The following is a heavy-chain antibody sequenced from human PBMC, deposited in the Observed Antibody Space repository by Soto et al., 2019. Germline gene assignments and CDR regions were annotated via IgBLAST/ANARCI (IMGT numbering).Heavy chain of an antibody. CDR2: IYYSGST. CDR3: ARDLEIRAFDI. Sequence: SETLSLTCTVSGDSMSSYYWSWIRQPPGKGLEWIGYIYYSGSTTYNPSLRSRVTMSVDTSKNQFSLRLSSVTAADTAVYYCARDLEIRAFDIWGQGTMVTVSS. J-gene: IGHJ3*02. CDR1: GDSMSSYY. V-gene: IGHV4-59*01.